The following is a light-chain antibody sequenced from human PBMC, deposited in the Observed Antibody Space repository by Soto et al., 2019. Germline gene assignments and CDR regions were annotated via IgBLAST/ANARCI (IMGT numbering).Light chain of an antibody. CDR1: QTIYSN. Sequence: IVMTQSPATLSVSPGERATLSCRAGQTIYSNVAWYQQRPGQAPRLLIYRASTRATGVPARFSGSGSGTEFTLTISGLQPEDFALYYCQQYQNLWTFGQGTKVEIK. J-gene: IGKJ1*01. CDR3: QQYQNLWT. CDR2: RAS. V-gene: IGKV3-15*01.